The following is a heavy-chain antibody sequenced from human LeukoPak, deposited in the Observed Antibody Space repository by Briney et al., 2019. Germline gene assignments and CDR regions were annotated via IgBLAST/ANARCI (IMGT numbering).Heavy chain of an antibody. CDR2: INAGNGNT. D-gene: IGHD5-18*01. CDR3: ARDSSDTRSLIAH. J-gene: IGHJ1*01. CDR1: GYTFTSYA. Sequence: ASVKVSCKASGYTFTSYAMHWVRQAPGQRLEWMGWINAGNGNTKYSQKFQGRVTITADESASTAYMEVSSLRSEDTAVYYCARDSSDTRSLIAHWGQGTLVTVSS. V-gene: IGHV1-3*01.